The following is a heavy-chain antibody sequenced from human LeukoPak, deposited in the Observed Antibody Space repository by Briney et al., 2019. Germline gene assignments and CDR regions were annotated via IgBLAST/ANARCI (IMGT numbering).Heavy chain of an antibody. CDR2: IIPILGIA. D-gene: IGHD5-18*01. CDR3: ARDDGYSYRKGVDRFDY. Sequence: SVKVSCKASGGTFSSYAISWVRQAPGQGLEWMGGIIPILGIANYAQKFQGRVTITADKSTSTAYMELSSLRSEDTAVYYCARDDGYSYRKGVDRFDYWGQGTLVTVSS. V-gene: IGHV1-69*10. J-gene: IGHJ4*02. CDR1: GGTFSSYA.